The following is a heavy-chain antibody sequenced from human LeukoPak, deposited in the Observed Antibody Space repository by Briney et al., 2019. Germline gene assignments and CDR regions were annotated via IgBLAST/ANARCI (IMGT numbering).Heavy chain of an antibody. D-gene: IGHD1-26*01. Sequence: RGESLKIPWNAFGYSFTKYWIGWVRQMPGQGLEWMGIIYPGYSDTRYSPSFQGQVTISADKSITTAYLPWSSLKASDTAMYDCARREGGSYLVYWGQGTLVTVSS. CDR1: GYSFTKYW. CDR2: IYPGYSDT. J-gene: IGHJ4*02. CDR3: ARREGGSYLVY. V-gene: IGHV5-51*01.